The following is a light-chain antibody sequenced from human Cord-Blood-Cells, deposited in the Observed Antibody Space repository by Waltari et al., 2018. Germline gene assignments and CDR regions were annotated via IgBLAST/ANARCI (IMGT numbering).Light chain of an antibody. V-gene: IGKV3-20*01. J-gene: IGKJ5*01. CDR2: GAS. Sequence: DIVLTQSPGALSLSAGERATLSCRASQSVSSSYLAWYQQKPGQAPRLLIYGASSRATGIPDRFSGSGSGTDFTLTISRLEPEDFAVYYCQQYSSSITFGQGTRLEIK. CDR1: QSVSSSY. CDR3: QQYSSSIT.